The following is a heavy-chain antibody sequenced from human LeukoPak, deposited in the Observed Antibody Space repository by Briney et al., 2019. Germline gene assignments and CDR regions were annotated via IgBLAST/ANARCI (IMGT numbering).Heavy chain of an antibody. CDR3: ATDPRGYSSSSAFGNY. D-gene: IGHD6-6*01. J-gene: IGHJ4*02. CDR2: ISAYNGNT. V-gene: IGHV1-18*01. CDR1: GYTFTSYG. Sequence: ASVKVSCKASGYTFTSYGISWVRQAPGQGLEWMGWISAYNGNTNYAQKLQGRVTMTTDTSTSTAYMELSSLRSEDTAVYYCATDPRGYSSSSAFGNYWGQGTLVTVSS.